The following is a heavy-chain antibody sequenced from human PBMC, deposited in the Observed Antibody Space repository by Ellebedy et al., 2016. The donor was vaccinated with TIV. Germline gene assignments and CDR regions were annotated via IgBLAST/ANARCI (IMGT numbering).Heavy chain of an antibody. CDR2: ISGSGGST. CDR1: GFTFSSYA. V-gene: IGHV3-23*01. Sequence: GESLKISXAASGFTFSSYAMSWVRQAPGKGLEWVSAISGSGGSTYYADSVKGRFTISRDNSKNTLYLQMNSLRAEDTAVYYCAKDSSSGFDIWGQGTMVTVSS. D-gene: IGHD6-19*01. J-gene: IGHJ3*02. CDR3: AKDSSSGFDI.